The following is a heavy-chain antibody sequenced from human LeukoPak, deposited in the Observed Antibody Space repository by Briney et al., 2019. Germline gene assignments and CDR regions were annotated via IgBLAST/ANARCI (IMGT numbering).Heavy chain of an antibody. CDR3: ARAWDLHEYGGNSPFDY. CDR1: GFTFSSYA. J-gene: IGHJ4*02. V-gene: IGHV3-30-3*01. Sequence: QPGGSLRLSCAASGFTFSSYAMHWVRQAPGKGLEWVAVISYDGSNKYYADSVKGRFTISRDNSKNTLYLQMNSLRAGDTAVYYCARAWDLHEYGGNSPFDYWGQGTLVTVSS. D-gene: IGHD4-23*01. CDR2: ISYDGSNK.